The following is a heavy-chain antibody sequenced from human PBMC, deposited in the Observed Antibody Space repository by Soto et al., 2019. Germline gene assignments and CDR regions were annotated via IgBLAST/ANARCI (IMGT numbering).Heavy chain of an antibody. Sequence: EVQLLESGGGLVQPGGSLRLSCAASGFPFISYAMSWVRQAPGKGLEWVSLISNSGDSTYYADSVKGRFTTSRDNSKNTLHLQMNSLRAEDTAIYYCAIGYCSSTSCGEFDYWGQGTLVTVSS. J-gene: IGHJ4*02. CDR1: GFPFISYA. CDR3: AIGYCSSTSCGEFDY. CDR2: ISNSGDST. D-gene: IGHD2-2*01. V-gene: IGHV3-23*01.